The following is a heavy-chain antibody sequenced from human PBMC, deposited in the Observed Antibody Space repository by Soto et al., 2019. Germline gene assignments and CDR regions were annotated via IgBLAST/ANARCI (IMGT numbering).Heavy chain of an antibody. D-gene: IGHD2-2*02. CDR2: IYHSGST. J-gene: IGHJ5*02. CDR1: GGCISSGGYS. CDR3: ARGEGYCSSTSCYTGIDWFDP. V-gene: IGHV4-30-2*01. Sequence: QLQLQESGSGLVKPSQTLSLTCAVSGGCISSGGYSWSWIRQPPGKGLEWIGYIYHSGSTYYNPSLKSRVTISVDRSKNQFSLKLSSVTAADTAVYYCARGEGYCSSTSCYTGIDWFDPWGQGTLVTVSS.